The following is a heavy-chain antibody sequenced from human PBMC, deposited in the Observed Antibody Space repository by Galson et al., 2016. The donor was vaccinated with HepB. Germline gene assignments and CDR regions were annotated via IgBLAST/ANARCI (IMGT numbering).Heavy chain of an antibody. Sequence: PALVKPTQTLTLTCTFSGFSPSSSGMSVTWIRQSPGKALEWLAPIGWNDHKHYNPPLRTRLTIAKDTPKPQVVLTMTNMDPVDTGTYYCARTLGLTVQTPYSDYWGQGILVTVSS. CDR1: GFSPSSSGMS. CDR3: ARTLGLTVQTPYSDY. CDR2: IGWNDHK. J-gene: IGHJ4*02. V-gene: IGHV2-70*01. D-gene: IGHD4-23*01.